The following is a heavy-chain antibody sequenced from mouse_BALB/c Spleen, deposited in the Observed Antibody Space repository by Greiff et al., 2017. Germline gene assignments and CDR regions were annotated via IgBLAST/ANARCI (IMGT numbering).Heavy chain of an antibody. V-gene: IGHV14-1*02. D-gene: IGHD2-12*01. CDR3: ASSRYGGFAY. CDR1: GFNIKDYY. J-gene: IGHJ3*01. Sequence: EVQLQQSGAELVRPGALVKLSCKASGFNIKDYYMHWVKQRPEQGLEWIGWIDPENGNTIYDPKFQGKASITADTSSNTAYLQLSSLTSEDTAVYYCASSRYGGFAYWGQGTLVTVSA. CDR2: IDPENGNT.